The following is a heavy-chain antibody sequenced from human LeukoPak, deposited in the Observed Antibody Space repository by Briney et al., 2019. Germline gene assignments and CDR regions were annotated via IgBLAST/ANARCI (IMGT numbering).Heavy chain of an antibody. CDR1: GFTFGSFS. V-gene: IGHV3-21*01. CDR3: ARDPGPSGGSCYSDY. Sequence: GGSLRLSCAASGFTFGSFSMTWVRQAPGKGLEWVSTISSSGTYIYYADSVKGRFTISRDNAKNSLYLQMNSLRAEDTAVYYCARDPGPSGGSCYSDYWGQGTLVTVSS. J-gene: IGHJ4*02. D-gene: IGHD2-15*01. CDR2: ISSSGTYI.